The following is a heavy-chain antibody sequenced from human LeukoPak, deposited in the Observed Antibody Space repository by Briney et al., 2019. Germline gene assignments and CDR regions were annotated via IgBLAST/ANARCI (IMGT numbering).Heavy chain of an antibody. CDR2: IIPIFGTA. V-gene: IGHV1-69*06. J-gene: IGHJ5*02. D-gene: IGHD2-21*01. CDR3: VRWGYCGGDCYPFDP. Sequence: GSSVKVSCKASGGTFSSYAISWVRQAPGQGLEWMGGIIPIFGTANYAQKFQGRVTITADKSTSTAYMELSSLRSEDTAVYYCVRWGYCGGDCYPFDPWGQGTLVTVSS. CDR1: GGTFSSYA.